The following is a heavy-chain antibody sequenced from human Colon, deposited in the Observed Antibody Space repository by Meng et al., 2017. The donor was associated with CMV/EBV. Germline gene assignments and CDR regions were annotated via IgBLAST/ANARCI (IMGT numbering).Heavy chain of an antibody. V-gene: IGHV3-33*06. D-gene: IGHD4/OR15-4a*01. J-gene: IGHJ4*02. CDR1: GFTFSSYG. CDR2: IWYDGSNK. CDR3: AKECGPLNFLDY. Sequence: GESLKISCAASGFTFSSYGMHWVRQAPGKGLEWVAVIWYDGSNKYYADSVKGRFTISRDNSKNTLYLQMNSLRAEDTAVYYCAKECGPLNFLDYWGQGTLVTVSS.